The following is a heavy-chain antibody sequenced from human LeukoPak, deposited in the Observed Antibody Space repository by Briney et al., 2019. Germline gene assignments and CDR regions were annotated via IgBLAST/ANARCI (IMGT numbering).Heavy chain of an antibody. J-gene: IGHJ6*03. CDR1: GGSISSSSYY. D-gene: IGHD2-15*01. CDR2: INHSGST. V-gene: IGHV4-39*07. CDR3: ARGYCSGGSCYSFYYYYYMDV. Sequence: SETLSLTCTVSGGSISSSSYYWGWIRQPPGKGLEWIGEINHSGSTNYNPSLKSRVTISVDTSKNQFSLKLSSATAADTAVYYCARGYCSGGSCYSFYYYYYMDVWGKGTTVTVSS.